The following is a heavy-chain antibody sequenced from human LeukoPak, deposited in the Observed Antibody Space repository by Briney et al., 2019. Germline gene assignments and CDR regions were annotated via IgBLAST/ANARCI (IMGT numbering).Heavy chain of an antibody. CDR1: AGTFISYD. CDR2: IISIFGIA. J-gene: IGHJ5*02. CDR3: AREHTFIGGASSGGFDP. D-gene: IGHD1-26*01. Sequence: AVMVLCKASAGTFISYDISWLRQASGQELQGMGGIISIFGIANYAQKFQGRVTITADKSTNTAFLELSSLRSEDPAVYYCAREHTFIGGASSGGFDPWGQGTLVTVSS. V-gene: IGHV1-69*10.